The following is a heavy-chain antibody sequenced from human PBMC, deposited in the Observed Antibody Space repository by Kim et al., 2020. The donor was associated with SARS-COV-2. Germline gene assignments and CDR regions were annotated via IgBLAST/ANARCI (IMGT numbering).Heavy chain of an antibody. D-gene: IGHD3-10*01. V-gene: IGHV3-30*04. Sequence: GGSLRLSCAASGFTFSSYAIHWVRQAPGKGLEWVAVISYDGSNKYYADSVKGRFTISRDNSKNTLYLQMNSLRAEDTAVYYCARGLYGSGSMLFSLSYYYYYYGMDVWGQGTTVTVSS. CDR1: GFTFSSYA. J-gene: IGHJ6*02. CDR3: ARGLYGSGSMLFSLSYYYYYYGMDV. CDR2: ISYDGSNK.